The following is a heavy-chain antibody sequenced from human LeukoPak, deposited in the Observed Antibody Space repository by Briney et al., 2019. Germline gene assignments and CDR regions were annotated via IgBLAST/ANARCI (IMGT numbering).Heavy chain of an antibody. V-gene: IGHV1-18*01. J-gene: IGHJ2*01. D-gene: IGHD3-22*01. CDR2: ISAYNGNT. CDR3: ARDHYYDSSSPYYDGGWYFDL. Sequence: GASVKVSCKASGYTFNSYGITWVRQAPGQGLEWMGWISAYNGNTNYAQKFQGRVTLTTDTSTTTAYMELRSLRSDDTAVYYCARDHYYDSSSPYYDGGWYFDLWGRGTLVTVSS. CDR1: GYTFNSYG.